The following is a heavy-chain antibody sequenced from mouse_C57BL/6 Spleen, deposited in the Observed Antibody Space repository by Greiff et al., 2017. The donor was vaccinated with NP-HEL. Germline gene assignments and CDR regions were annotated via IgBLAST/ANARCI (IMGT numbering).Heavy chain of an antibody. CDR1: GYTFTDYY. CDR2: INPYNGGT. CDR3: ARDYYGLYYFDY. J-gene: IGHJ2*01. D-gene: IGHD1-2*01. Sequence: VQLQQSGPVLVKPGASVKMSCKASGYTFTDYYMNWVKQSHGKSLEWIGVINPYNGGTSYNQKFKGKATLTVDKSSSTAYMELNSLTSEDSAVSYCARDYYGLYYFDYWGQGTTLTVSS. V-gene: IGHV1-19*01.